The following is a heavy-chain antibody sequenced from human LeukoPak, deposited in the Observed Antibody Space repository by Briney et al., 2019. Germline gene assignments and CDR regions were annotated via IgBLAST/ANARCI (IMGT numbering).Heavy chain of an antibody. V-gene: IGHV3-7*01. J-gene: IGHJ4*02. CDR2: INEDGSKK. D-gene: IGHD3-16*01. CDR1: GFPFSTFW. Sequence: GGSLRLSCAASGFPFSTFWMTWGRQTPGKGPEWVANINEDGSKKCYVDSVKGRFTISRDNGKNSLYLEMNSLRADDTALYFCVQGGHFDFWGQGAPVTVSS. CDR3: VQGGHFDF.